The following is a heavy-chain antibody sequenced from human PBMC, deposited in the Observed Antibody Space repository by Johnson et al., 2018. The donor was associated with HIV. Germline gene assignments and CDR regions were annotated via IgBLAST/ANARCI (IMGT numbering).Heavy chain of an antibody. J-gene: IGHJ3*02. V-gene: IGHV3-7*05. CDR1: GFTIDDDA. Sequence: MQLVESGGGVVRPGRSLRLSCAPSGFTIDDDAIHWVRQAPGKGLEWVANIKQDGSDKYYVHSVKGRFSISRDNAKNSLYLQMNSRRAEDTAVYYCARDHVMVVTPGDCFDIWGQGTMVTVSS. D-gene: IGHD2-21*02. CDR3: ARDHVMVVTPGDCFDI. CDR2: IKQDGSDK.